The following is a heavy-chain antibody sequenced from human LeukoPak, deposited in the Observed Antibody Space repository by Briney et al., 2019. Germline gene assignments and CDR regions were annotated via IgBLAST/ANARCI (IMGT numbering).Heavy chain of an antibody. CDR2: IKQDGSEK. CDR3: AKDIHYFQGDY. D-gene: IGHD2-2*02. Sequence: GGSLRLSCAASGFTFSNYWMIWVRQAPGKGLEWVAGIKQDGSEKQYVGSVRGRFTISKDNAKNVLDLQMNSLTDEDTAVYYCAKDIHYFQGDYWGQGALVTVSS. CDR1: GFTFSNYW. J-gene: IGHJ4*02. V-gene: IGHV3-7*01.